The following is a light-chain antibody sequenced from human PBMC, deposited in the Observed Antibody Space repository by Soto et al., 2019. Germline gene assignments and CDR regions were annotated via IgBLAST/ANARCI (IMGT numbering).Light chain of an antibody. CDR1: SSDIGTYKY. J-gene: IGLJ2*01. Sequence: QSALTQPASVSGSPGQSLTTSCTGSSSDIGTYKYVSWYQQHPGKAPRVIIYEVNNRPSGVSHRFSGSKSDNTASLTVSGLQAEDEAIYYCTSFSTHNSLVFGGGTKVTVL. CDR3: TSFSTHNSLV. V-gene: IGLV2-14*01. CDR2: EVN.